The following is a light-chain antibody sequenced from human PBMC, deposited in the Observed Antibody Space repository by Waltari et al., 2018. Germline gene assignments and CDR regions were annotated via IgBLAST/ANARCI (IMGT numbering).Light chain of an antibody. Sequence: DIQMTPFPSSLSASVGDSVTISCRASQAINNYLAWYQQKPGKLPKLLIYATSTLQSGVPSRFSGSGTGTDFTLTIRSLQPEDVATYYCQKYNSAFLSFGGGTKVEIK. J-gene: IGKJ4*01. CDR1: QAINNY. CDR3: QKYNSAFLS. CDR2: ATS. V-gene: IGKV1-27*01.